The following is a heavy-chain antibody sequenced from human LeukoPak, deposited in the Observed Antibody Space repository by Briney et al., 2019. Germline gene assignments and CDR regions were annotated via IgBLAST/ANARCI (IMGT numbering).Heavy chain of an antibody. J-gene: IGHJ4*01. V-gene: IGHV1-2*02. D-gene: IGHD3-16*01. CDR1: GYALTDYY. CDR3: ARGRRILGGPESAGDFFDF. Sequence: GASVKVSCKASGYALTDYYLHWVRQAPGQGLKWMGWINRNSGATHYAQSFQARVTMTRDTSIASSYMELTGLESDDTDVYYCARGRRILGGPESAGDFFDFWGQGSLVTLSS. CDR2: INRNSGAT.